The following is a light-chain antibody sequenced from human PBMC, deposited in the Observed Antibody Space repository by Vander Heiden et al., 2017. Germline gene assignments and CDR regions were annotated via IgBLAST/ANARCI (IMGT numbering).Light chain of an antibody. CDR1: QSVSIN. Sequence: EIVMTQSPATLSVSPGERVTLSCRASQSVSINLAWYQQKPGQAPRLLIYVASTRATGIPARFSGSGSGTEFTLTISSLQSDDSAVYYCQQYNNWPRTFGHGTKVEI. V-gene: IGKV3-15*01. CDR3: QQYNNWPRT. CDR2: VAS. J-gene: IGKJ1*01.